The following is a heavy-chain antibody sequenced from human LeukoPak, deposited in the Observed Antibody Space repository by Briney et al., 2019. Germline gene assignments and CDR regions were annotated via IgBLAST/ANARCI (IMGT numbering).Heavy chain of an antibody. CDR2: IDGGGSST. D-gene: IGHD2-8*01. Sequence: PGGSLRLSCAASGFTFSNHWMHWVRQVPGKGLVWVSRIDGGGSSTSYADSVKGRFTISRDNSKSTLSLQMNSLRPEDTAIYYCAKDAWSANGIYDPFDIWGQGTMVTVSS. J-gene: IGHJ3*02. V-gene: IGHV3-74*01. CDR3: AKDAWSANGIYDPFDI. CDR1: GFTFSNHW.